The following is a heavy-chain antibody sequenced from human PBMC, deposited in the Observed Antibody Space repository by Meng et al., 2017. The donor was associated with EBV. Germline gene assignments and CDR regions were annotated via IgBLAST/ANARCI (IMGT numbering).Heavy chain of an antibody. V-gene: IGHV1-69*01. CDR2: FLPRLGAP. CDR1: GGPFRYYA. Sequence: QVTLGQPAAEVKKPGSSVKVSCKTSGGPFRYYAISWVRQAPGKGLEWLGGFLPRLGAPNYAQKFHGRVKITADESTSTHYMDLSSLRSEDTAIYYCASESGRGYTPDYWGQGTLVTVSS. D-gene: IGHD3-10*01. J-gene: IGHJ4*02. CDR3: ASESGRGYTPDY.